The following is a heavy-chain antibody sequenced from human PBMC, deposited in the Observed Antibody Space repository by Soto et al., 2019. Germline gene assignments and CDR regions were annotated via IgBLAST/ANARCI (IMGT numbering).Heavy chain of an antibody. CDR2: INHSGST. Sequence: SETLSLTCAVYGGSFSGYYWSWIRQPPGKGLEWIGEINHSGSTNYNPSPKSRVTISVDTSKNQSSLKLSSVTAADTAVSYCATGSPVIEVAGTNYYYYGMDIWVQGTTVTVS. D-gene: IGHD6-19*01. CDR1: GGSFSGYY. CDR3: ATGSPVIEVAGTNYYYYGMDI. J-gene: IGHJ6*02. V-gene: IGHV4-34*01.